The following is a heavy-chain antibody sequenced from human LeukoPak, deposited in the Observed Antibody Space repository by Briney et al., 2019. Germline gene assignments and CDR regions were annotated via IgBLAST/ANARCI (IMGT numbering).Heavy chain of an antibody. J-gene: IGHJ6*03. CDR1: GGTFSSYA. CDR3: ARDLSVAYYMDV. Sequence: ASVKVSCKASGGTFSSYAISWVRQAPGQGLEWMGWISAYNGNTNYAQKLQGRVTMTTDTSTSTAYMELRSLRSDDTAVYYCARDLSVAYYMDVWGKGTTVTISS. CDR2: ISAYNGNT. V-gene: IGHV1-18*01. D-gene: IGHD5-12*01.